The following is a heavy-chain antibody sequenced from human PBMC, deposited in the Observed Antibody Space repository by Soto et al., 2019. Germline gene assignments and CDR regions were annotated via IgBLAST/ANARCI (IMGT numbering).Heavy chain of an antibody. J-gene: IGHJ4*02. CDR2: IYWDDDK. CDR1: GFSLSSTRVA. V-gene: IGHV2-5*02. CDR3: AHNVVAGLGYYFDY. Sequence: QITLKESGPTLVKPTQTLTLTCTFSGFSLSSTRVAVGWIRQPPGKALEWLALIYWDDDKRYSPFLKSRLTITKDTSKNQVVLTMTHMDPVDTATYYCAHNVVAGLGYYFDYWGQGTLVTVSS. D-gene: IGHD6-19*01.